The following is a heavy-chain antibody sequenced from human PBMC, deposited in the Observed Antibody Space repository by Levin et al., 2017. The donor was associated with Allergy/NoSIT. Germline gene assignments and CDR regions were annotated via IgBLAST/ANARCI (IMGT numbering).Heavy chain of an antibody. CDR1: GDSISRFY. J-gene: IGHJ4*02. CDR3: ARATRSSLIYYFDY. D-gene: IGHD6-13*01. V-gene: IGHV4-59*01. CDR2: GFYSGTT. Sequence: SETLSLTCTVSGDSISRFYWSWIRQPPGRGLEWIGNGFYSGTTNYNPSLKSRVTILVDTSKNQFSLKLSSVTAADTAVYYCARATRSSLIYYFDYWGPGTLVTVSS.